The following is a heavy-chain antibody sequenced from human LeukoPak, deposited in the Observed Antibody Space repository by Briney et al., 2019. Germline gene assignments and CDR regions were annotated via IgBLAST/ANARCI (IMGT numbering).Heavy chain of an antibody. Sequence: GGSLRLSCVVSGFTFSDFHMSWLRQAPGKGLEWISYITNSGSDIEYADSVKGRFTISRDNAKNSLYLQMNSLRAEDTAVYYCAREREARLRFLEWLYIDYWGQGTLVTVSS. V-gene: IGHV3-11*04. CDR1: GFTFSDFH. CDR3: AREREARLRFLEWLYIDY. D-gene: IGHD3-3*01. CDR2: ITNSGSDI. J-gene: IGHJ4*02.